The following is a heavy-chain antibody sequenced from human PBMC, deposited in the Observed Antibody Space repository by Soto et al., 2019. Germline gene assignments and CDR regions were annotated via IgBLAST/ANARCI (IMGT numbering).Heavy chain of an antibody. CDR1: GYTFTSYG. D-gene: IGHD2-2*01. Sequence: QVQLVQSGAEVKKPGASVKVSCKASGYTFTSYGISWVRQAPGQGLEWMGWVSAYNGNRNYAQKLQGRVTMTTDTSTSTAYMEVRSLRSDDTAVYYCARDLVVPAAPYYYYYGMDVWGQGTTVTVSS. CDR2: VSAYNGNR. CDR3: ARDLVVPAAPYYYYYGMDV. J-gene: IGHJ6*02. V-gene: IGHV1-18*01.